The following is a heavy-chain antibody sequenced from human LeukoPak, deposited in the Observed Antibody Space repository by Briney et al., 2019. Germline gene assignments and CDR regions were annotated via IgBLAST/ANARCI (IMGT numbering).Heavy chain of an antibody. Sequence: SETLSLTCTVSGGSISDYYWSWMRQPPGKGPEWIAYIHSTGRTNYNPSLKSRVTFSIDTSKNQHSLKLTSVTAADTAVYYCVRDRGASWGQGTLVTVSS. J-gene: IGHJ4*02. CDR1: GGSISDYY. CDR2: IHSTGRT. V-gene: IGHV4-59*12. D-gene: IGHD1-26*01. CDR3: VRDRGAS.